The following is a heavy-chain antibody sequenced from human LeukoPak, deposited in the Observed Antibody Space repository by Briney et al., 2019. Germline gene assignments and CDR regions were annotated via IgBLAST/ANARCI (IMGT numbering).Heavy chain of an antibody. CDR3: VGDMVRGRGTFDP. CDR2: IKHDGSEK. Sequence: GGSLRLSCAASGFTFSKYWMSWVRQAPGKGLEWVANIKHDGSEKYYVDSVEGRFTISRDNADNSLYLQMNSLRAEDTAIYYCVGDMVRGRGTFDPWGQGTLVTVSS. D-gene: IGHD3-10*01. CDR1: GFTFSKYW. V-gene: IGHV3-7*01. J-gene: IGHJ5*02.